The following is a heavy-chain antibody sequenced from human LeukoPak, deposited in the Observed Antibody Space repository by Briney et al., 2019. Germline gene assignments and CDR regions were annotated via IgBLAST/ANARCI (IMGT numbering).Heavy chain of an antibody. Sequence: GGSLRLSGAASGFSVSSYYMSWVRQAPGRGLEWVSVMYSGGRTYYADSVKGRFTISRDNSKNTLYLQMNSLRAEDTAVYYCARDSRYGYSNDYWGQGTLVTVSS. CDR1: GFSVSSYY. V-gene: IGHV3-53*01. CDR2: MYSGGRT. J-gene: IGHJ4*02. D-gene: IGHD5-18*01. CDR3: ARDSRYGYSNDY.